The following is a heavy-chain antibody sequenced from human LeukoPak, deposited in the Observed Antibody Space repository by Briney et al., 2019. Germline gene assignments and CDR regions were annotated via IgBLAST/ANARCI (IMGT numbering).Heavy chain of an antibody. D-gene: IGHD2-15*01. CDR2: INPNSGGT. V-gene: IGHV1-2*02. Sequence: GASVKVSCKASGYTFTGYYMHWVRQAPGQGLEWMGWINPNSGGTNYAQKFQGRVTMTRDTSISTAYMELSRLRSDDTAVYYCARVGDCSGGSCYSKLLNWFDPWGQGTLVTVSS. J-gene: IGHJ5*02. CDR1: GYTFTGYY. CDR3: ARVGDCSGGSCYSKLLNWFDP.